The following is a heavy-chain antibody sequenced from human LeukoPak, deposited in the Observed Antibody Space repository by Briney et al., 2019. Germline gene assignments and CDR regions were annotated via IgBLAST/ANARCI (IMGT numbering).Heavy chain of an antibody. D-gene: IGHD3-16*01. J-gene: IGHJ3*02. CDR2: ISGGGTST. CDR3: AKDRDDYRWVSDLGAFDI. CDR1: GFPYNSFA. V-gene: IGHV3-23*01. Sequence: GGSLRLSCAASGFPYNSFAMRGVPQAPGKALEWVSDISGGGTSTHYADSVKRRFTISRDNSKNTLYLQMHSLRSEDTAVLYCAKDRDDYRWVSDLGAFDIGGQGTMVTVSS.